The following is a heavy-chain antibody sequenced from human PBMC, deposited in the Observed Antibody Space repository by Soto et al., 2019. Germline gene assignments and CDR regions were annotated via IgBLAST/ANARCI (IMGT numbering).Heavy chain of an antibody. CDR1: EFTFSNYA. J-gene: IGHJ4*02. CDR2: ISDNGGTT. Sequence: GGSLRLSCAASEFTFSNYAISWARQAPGKGLEWVSSISDNGGTTYYADSVKGRFTISRDNSKNTLYLQMNSLRAEDTAVYYCANGRLRYFDWPDYWGQGTLVTVSS. V-gene: IGHV3-23*01. D-gene: IGHD3-9*01. CDR3: ANGRLRYFDWPDY.